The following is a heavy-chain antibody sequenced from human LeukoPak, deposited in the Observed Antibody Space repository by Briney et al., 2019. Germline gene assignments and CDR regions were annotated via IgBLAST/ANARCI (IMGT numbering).Heavy chain of an antibody. CDR2: INGGGVNT. Sequence: GGSLRLSCAASGFTFSSYAMSWVRQAPGKGLEWVSTINGGGVNTHYADSVGGRFTISRDNSKNTLFLQMNSLRDEDTAVYYCAKDLYSKYGPADYWGQGNLVTVSS. D-gene: IGHD4-11*01. CDR1: GFTFSSYA. CDR3: AKDLYSKYGPADY. V-gene: IGHV3-23*01. J-gene: IGHJ4*02.